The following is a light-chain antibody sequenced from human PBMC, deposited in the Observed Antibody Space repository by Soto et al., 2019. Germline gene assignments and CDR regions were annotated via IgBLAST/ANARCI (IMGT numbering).Light chain of an antibody. CDR1: QSVGNY. CDR3: QDYGSSEWT. J-gene: IGKJ1*01. V-gene: IGKV3-20*01. CDR2: DAS. Sequence: EIVLTQSPSTLSLSPGERATLSCRASQSVGNYLAWYQQKPGQAPRLLIYDASNRATGIPDRFTGSGSGADFTLTISRLAPEDFAVYYCQDYGSSEWTFGQGTKV.